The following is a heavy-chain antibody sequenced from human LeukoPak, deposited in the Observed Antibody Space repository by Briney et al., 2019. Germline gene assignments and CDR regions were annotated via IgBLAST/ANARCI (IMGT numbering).Heavy chain of an antibody. CDR2: IYSGGST. CDR1: GFTVSSNY. D-gene: IGHD4-17*01. Sequence: PGGSLRLSCAASGFTVSSNYMSWVRQAPGKGLEWVSVIYSGGSTYYADSVKGRFTISRDNSKNTLYLQMNSLRAEDTAVYYRARSYRHGDYDYWGQGTLVTVSS. J-gene: IGHJ4*02. V-gene: IGHV3-66*01. CDR3: ARSYRHGDYDY.